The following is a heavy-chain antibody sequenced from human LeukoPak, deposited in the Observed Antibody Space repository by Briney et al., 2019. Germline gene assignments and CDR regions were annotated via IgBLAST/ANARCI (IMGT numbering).Heavy chain of an antibody. D-gene: IGHD1-26*01. J-gene: IGHJ4*02. CDR1: GGSFSGYY. Sequence: SETLSLTCAVYGGSFSGYYWSWIRQPPGKRLEWIGYIYYTGSTNYNPSLKSRVTISVDTSKNQFSLRLTSVTAADTAVYYCARRGAGFFDYWGQGTLVTVSS. CDR2: IYYTGST. V-gene: IGHV4-34*11. CDR3: ARRGAGFFDY.